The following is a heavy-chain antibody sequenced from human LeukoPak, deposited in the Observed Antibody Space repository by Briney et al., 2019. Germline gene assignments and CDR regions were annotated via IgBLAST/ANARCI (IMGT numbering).Heavy chain of an antibody. D-gene: IGHD3-3*01. V-gene: IGHV1-8*01. CDR3: ARGINYDFWSGYLYYYYYYGMDV. CDR1: GYTFTSYD. CDR2: MNPNSGNT. Sequence: ASVKVSCKASGYTFTSYDINWVRQAPGQGLEWMGWMNPNSGNTGYAQKFQGRVTMTRNTSISTAYMELSSLRSEDTAVYYCARGINYDFWSGYLYYYYYYGMDVWGQGTTVTVSS. J-gene: IGHJ6*02.